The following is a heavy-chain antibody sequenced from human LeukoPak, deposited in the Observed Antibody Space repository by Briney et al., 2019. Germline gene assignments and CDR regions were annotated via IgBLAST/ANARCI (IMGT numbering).Heavy chain of an antibody. D-gene: IGHD4-17*01. CDR2: ISGIGGTT. CDR1: GFSFSNYA. CDR3: ANRGNTVTTIDY. V-gene: IGHV3-23*01. J-gene: IGHJ4*02. Sequence: GGSLRLSCAASGFSFSNYAMSWVRQAPGTGLDWVSGISGIGGTTYYADTAKGRVTISRDNSKNALYLQMNSLRAEDTAVYYCANRGNTVTTIDYWGQGTLVTVSS.